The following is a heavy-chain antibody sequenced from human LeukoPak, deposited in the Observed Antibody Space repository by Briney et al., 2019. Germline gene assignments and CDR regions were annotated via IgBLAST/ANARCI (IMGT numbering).Heavy chain of an antibody. V-gene: IGHV3-48*03. CDR1: GFTFSSYE. CDR3: ARDLGLALAGTLGLHC. D-gene: IGHD6-19*01. CDR2: IDNSGGTM. Sequence: GGSLRLFCAASGFTFSSYEMNWVRQAPGERLEWVSYIDNSGGTMYYADSVKGRFTISRENAKNSLYLQMNSLRAEDTAVYYCARDLGLALAGTLGLHCWGQGTLVTVSS. J-gene: IGHJ4*02.